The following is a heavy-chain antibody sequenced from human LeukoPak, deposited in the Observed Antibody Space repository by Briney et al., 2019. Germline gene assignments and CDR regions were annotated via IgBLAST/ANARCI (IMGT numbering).Heavy chain of an antibody. Sequence: ASVKVSCKASGYTFTRFHIHGVRQAPGQGLEWMGIIHPSSGGATSAQKFQGRLTMTRDTSTSTVYMELSSLRSEDTAVYYCARDSDASSLADPWGQGTLVTVSS. CDR3: ARDSDASSLADP. J-gene: IGHJ5*02. CDR1: GYTFTRFH. D-gene: IGHD6-6*01. CDR2: IHPSSGGA. V-gene: IGHV1-46*01.